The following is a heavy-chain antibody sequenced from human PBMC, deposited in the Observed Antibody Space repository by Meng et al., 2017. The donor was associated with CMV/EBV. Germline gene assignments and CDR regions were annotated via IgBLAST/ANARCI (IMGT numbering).Heavy chain of an antibody. J-gene: IGHJ4*02. CDR2: IYSGGST. Sequence: EVHQEESGGGLVEPGGSLSIHCAASGLSVISNYMSWVRQAPGKGLEWVAVIYSGGSTYYADSVKGSFTISRDNSKNTLYLQMNSLRAEDTAVYYCAREGDGYDKTPYWGQGTLVTVSS. CDR3: AREGDGYDKTPY. V-gene: IGHV3-66*01. CDR1: GLSVISNY. D-gene: IGHD5-24*01.